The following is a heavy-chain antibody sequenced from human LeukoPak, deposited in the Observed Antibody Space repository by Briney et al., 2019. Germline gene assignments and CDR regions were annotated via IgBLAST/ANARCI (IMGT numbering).Heavy chain of an antibody. D-gene: IGHD1-26*01. CDR2: MFISGST. Sequence: PSETLSLTCTVSGGSVGSYYWSWIWQPAGKGLEWIGRMFISGSTYYNPSLKHRVTLSVDTSKNQFSLKLSSVTAADTAVYYCAKDVSMHGSDYRWYFDLRGRGTLVTVSS. V-gene: IGHV4-4*07. J-gene: IGHJ2*01. CDR1: GGSVGSYY. CDR3: AKDVSMHGSDYRWYFDL.